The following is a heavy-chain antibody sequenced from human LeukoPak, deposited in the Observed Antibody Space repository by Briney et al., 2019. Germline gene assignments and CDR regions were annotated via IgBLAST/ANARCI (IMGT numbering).Heavy chain of an antibody. D-gene: IGHD5-12*01. CDR1: GFTFSNYA. CDR3: AKDKPNKEVDMVATTIFDY. CDR2: ISGSGGST. J-gene: IGHJ4*02. V-gene: IGHV3-23*01. Sequence: PGGSLRLSCAASGFTFSNYAMSWVRQAPGKGLQWVSAISGSGGSTYYADSVKGRFTISRDNSKNTLYLQMNSLRAEDTAVYYCAKDKPNKEVDMVATTIFDYWGQGTLVTVSS.